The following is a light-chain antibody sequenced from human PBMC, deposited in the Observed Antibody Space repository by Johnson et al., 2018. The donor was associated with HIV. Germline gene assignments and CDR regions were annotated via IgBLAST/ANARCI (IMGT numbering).Light chain of an antibody. CDR1: SSNIGSNY. Sequence: QSVLTQPPSVSAAPGQKVTISCSGSSSNIGSNYVSWYQQLPGTAPKLLIYDNNKRPSGIPDRFSGSKSGTSATLGITPLQTGDEADYYCGTWDSSLSTYVFGTGTKVTVL. V-gene: IGLV1-51*01. J-gene: IGLJ1*01. CDR2: DNN. CDR3: GTWDSSLSTYV.